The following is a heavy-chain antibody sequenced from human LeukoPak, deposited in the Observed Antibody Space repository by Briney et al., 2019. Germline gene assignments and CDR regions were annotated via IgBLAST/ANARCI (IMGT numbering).Heavy chain of an antibody. D-gene: IGHD3-3*01. CDR1: GYSFVSYG. CDR2: ISPNNGNT. Sequence: ASVKVSCKASGYSFVSYGIRWVRQAPGQGLEWMGWISPNNGNTDYAQKFQGRVTMTTDTSTSTVYMELRGLRSDDTAVYYCARGYYDFWSGYQAYNWFDPWGQGTLVTVSS. J-gene: IGHJ5*02. CDR3: ARGYYDFWSGYQAYNWFDP. V-gene: IGHV1-18*01.